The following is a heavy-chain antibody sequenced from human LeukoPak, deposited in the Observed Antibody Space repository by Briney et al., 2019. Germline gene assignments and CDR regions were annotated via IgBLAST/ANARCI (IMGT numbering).Heavy chain of an antibody. CDR2: ISSSSSTI. CDR3: ARVRFVGYCSSTSCYGEGDFDY. D-gene: IGHD2-2*01. Sequence: GGSLRLSCAASGFTFSSYSKNWVRQAPGKGLEWVSYISSSSSTIYYADSVKGRFTISRDNAKNSLYLQMNSLRAEDTAVYYCARVRFVGYCSSTSCYGEGDFDYWGQGTLVTVSS. CDR1: GFTFSSYS. J-gene: IGHJ4*02. V-gene: IGHV3-48*04.